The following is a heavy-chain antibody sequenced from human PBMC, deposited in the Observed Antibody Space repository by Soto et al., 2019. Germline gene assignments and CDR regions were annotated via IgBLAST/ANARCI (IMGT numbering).Heavy chain of an antibody. CDR3: VLGAFTSHPRFDY. CDR1: GFPFSSFA. J-gene: IGHJ4*02. D-gene: IGHD2-2*01. V-gene: IGHV3-64D*06. Sequence: GGSLRLSCLGSGFPFSSFAMHWVRQAPGKGLEYVSAISSHGGSIYYADSVKARFPISRDNSKKTLSLPMSSLRPEDTAVYLCVLGAFTSHPRFDYRGQGTLVTVSS. CDR2: ISSHGGSI.